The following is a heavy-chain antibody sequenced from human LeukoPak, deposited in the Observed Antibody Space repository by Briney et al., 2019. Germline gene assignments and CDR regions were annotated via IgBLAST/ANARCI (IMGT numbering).Heavy chain of an antibody. Sequence: SETLSLTCAVYGGSFSGYYWSWIRQPPGKGLEWIGYIYTSGSTNYNPSLKSRVTISVDTSKNQFSLKLSSVTAADTAVYYCAGRNYGDYADRYWGQGTLVTVSS. CDR1: GGSFSGYY. CDR3: AGRNYGDYADRY. J-gene: IGHJ4*02. D-gene: IGHD4-17*01. CDR2: IYTSGST. V-gene: IGHV4-4*09.